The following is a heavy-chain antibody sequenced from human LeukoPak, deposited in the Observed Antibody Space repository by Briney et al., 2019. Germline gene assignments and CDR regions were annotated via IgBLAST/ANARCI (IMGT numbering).Heavy chain of an antibody. V-gene: IGHV4-38-2*02. Sequence: PSETLSLTCTVSGYSINSGYYWGWIRQPPGKGLEWIGSIYYSGSTYYNPSLKSRVTISVDTSKNQFSLKLSSVTAADTAVYYCARHSVVVVPAELDYWGQGTLVTVSS. D-gene: IGHD2-2*01. CDR1: GYSINSGYY. CDR3: ARHSVVVVPAELDY. J-gene: IGHJ4*02. CDR2: IYYSGST.